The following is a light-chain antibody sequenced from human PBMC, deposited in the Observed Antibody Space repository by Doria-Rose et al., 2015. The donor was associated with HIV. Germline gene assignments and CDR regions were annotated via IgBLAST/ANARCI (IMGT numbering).Light chain of an antibody. CDR1: QSLLYTSKNY. V-gene: IGKV4-1*01. CDR3: QRYYDTPS. CDR2: WAS. J-gene: IGKJ3*01. Sequence: DIQVTQSPESLGMSLGERATLNCKSNQSLLYTSKNYLAWYQQKPGQPPKLLIYWASTRQSEVPARFSGSGSGTDFTLTISSLEAEDVAVYYCQRYYDTPSFGPGTTVDIK.